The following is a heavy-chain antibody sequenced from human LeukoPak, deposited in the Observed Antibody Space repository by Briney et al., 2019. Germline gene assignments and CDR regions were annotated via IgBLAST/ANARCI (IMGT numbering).Heavy chain of an antibody. V-gene: IGHV4-30-2*01. CDR1: GFTFDDYA. CDR3: AREGYCSGGSCDNWFDP. D-gene: IGHD2-15*01. Sequence: LRLSCAASGFTFDDYAMHWVRQAPGKGLEWIGYIYHSGSTYYNPSLKSRVTISVDRSKNQFSLNLSSVTAADTAVYYCAREGYCSGGSCDNWFDPWGQGTLVTVSS. CDR2: IYHSGST. J-gene: IGHJ5*02.